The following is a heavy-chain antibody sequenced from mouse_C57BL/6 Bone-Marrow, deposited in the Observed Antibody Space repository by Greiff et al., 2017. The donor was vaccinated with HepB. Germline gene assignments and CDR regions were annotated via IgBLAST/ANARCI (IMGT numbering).Heavy chain of an antibody. J-gene: IGHJ2*01. CDR3: ARRDWGDY. D-gene: IGHD4-1*01. V-gene: IGHV5-6*01. CDR1: GFTFSSYG. Sequence: EVQVVESGGDLVKPGGSLKLSCAASGFTFSSYGMSWVRQTPDKRLEWVATISSGGSYTYYPDSVKGRFTISRDNAKNTLYLQMSSLKSEDTAMYYCARRDWGDYWGQGTTLTVSS. CDR2: ISSGGSYT.